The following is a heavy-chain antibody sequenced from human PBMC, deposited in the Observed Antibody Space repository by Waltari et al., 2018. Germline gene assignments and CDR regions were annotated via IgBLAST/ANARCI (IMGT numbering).Heavy chain of an antibody. D-gene: IGHD3-10*01. J-gene: IGHJ4*02. CDR3: ARPSRGIQPFDY. V-gene: IGHV4-39*01. Sequence: QLQLQESGPGLVKPSETLSLTCNVSGGSISSSSYYWGWVRHPPGKGLEWIGSIYNFGTTFYNPSLSSRVTISMDTPNNQFSLKLSSVTAADTAVYYCARPSRGIQPFDYWGPGTLVTVSS. CDR2: IYNFGTT. CDR1: GGSISSSSYY.